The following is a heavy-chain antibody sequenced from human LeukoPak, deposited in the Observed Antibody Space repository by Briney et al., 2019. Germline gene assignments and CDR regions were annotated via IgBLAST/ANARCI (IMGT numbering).Heavy chain of an antibody. V-gene: IGHV5-51*01. CDR2: VYPGDSDT. CDR1: GYTFTSYW. CDR3: ATPSAELATT. J-gene: IGHJ5*02. D-gene: IGHD5-12*01. Sequence: GESLKISCKAPGYTFTSYWIGWVRQMPRKGLEWMGIVYPGDSDTRYSPSFQGQVTISADKSICTAYPQWGSLRVLVTAMYYCATPSAELATTWGEG.